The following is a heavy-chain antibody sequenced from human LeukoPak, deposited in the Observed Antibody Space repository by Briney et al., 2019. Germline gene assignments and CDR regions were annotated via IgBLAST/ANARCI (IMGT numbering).Heavy chain of an antibody. CDR2: ISAYNGNT. Sequence: GASVKVSCKASGYRFTSYGITWVRQAPGQGLEWMGWISAYNGNTNYAQKLQGRVTLTTDTSTSTAYMELRSLRSDDTAVYYCAREAYCSGGTCYSTMNWFDPWGQGTLVTVSS. D-gene: IGHD2-15*01. V-gene: IGHV1-18*01. J-gene: IGHJ5*02. CDR1: GYRFTSYG. CDR3: AREAYCSGGTCYSTMNWFDP.